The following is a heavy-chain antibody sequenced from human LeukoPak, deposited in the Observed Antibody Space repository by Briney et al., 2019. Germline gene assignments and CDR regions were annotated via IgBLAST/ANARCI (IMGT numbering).Heavy chain of an antibody. V-gene: IGHV1-2*02. CDR3: ARGPPTYSSGPKTALYYYYGMDV. J-gene: IGHJ6*02. CDR2: INPNSGGT. CDR1: GYTFTGYY. Sequence: GASVKVSCTASGYTFTGYYMHWVRQAPGQGLEWMGWINPNSGGTNYAQKFQGRVTMTRDTSISTAYMELSRLRSDDTAVYYCARGPPTYSSGPKTALYYYYGMDVWGQGTTVTVSS. D-gene: IGHD6-19*01.